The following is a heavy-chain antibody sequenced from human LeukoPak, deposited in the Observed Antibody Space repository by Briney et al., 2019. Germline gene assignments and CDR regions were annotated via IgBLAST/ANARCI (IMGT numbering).Heavy chain of an antibody. CDR1: GFTFSRYW. V-gene: IGHV3-9*03. D-gene: IGHD2-8*02. CDR2: ISWNSGSI. CDR3: AKDEFVASDFTGAFDI. J-gene: IGHJ3*02. Sequence: GGSLRLSCAASGFTFSRYWMSWVRQAPGKGLEWVSGISWNSGSIGYADSVKGRFTISRDNAKNSLYLQMNSLRAEDMALYYCAKDEFVASDFTGAFDIWGQGTMVTVSS.